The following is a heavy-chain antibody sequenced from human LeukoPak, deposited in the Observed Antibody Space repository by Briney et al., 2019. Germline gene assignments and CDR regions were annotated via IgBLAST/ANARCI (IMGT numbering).Heavy chain of an antibody. CDR2: IIPIFGTA. V-gene: IGHV1-69*05. Sequence: GASVKVSCMASGGTFSSYAISWVRQAPGQGLEWMGGIIPIFGTANYAQKFQGRVTITTDESTSTAYMELSSLRSEDTAVYYCARDGRAMVTSSFDYWGQGTLVTVSS. CDR1: GGTFSSYA. D-gene: IGHD5-18*01. J-gene: IGHJ4*02. CDR3: ARDGRAMVTSSFDY.